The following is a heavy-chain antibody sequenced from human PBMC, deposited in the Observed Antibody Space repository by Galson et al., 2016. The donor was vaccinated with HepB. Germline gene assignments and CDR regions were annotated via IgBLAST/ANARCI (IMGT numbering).Heavy chain of an antibody. CDR3: AKGARFGSGSPLDN. V-gene: IGHV1-69*10. Sequence: SVKVSCKASGGTFSKNVLSWVRQAPGQGLEWMGGVIPVLGTSYYAQKFQDRITITADNSKDTLYLQMNTLRAEDTAVYYCAKGARFGSGSPLDNWGQGTLVAVSS. CDR1: GGTFSKNV. J-gene: IGHJ4*02. D-gene: IGHD3-10*01. CDR2: VIPVLGTS.